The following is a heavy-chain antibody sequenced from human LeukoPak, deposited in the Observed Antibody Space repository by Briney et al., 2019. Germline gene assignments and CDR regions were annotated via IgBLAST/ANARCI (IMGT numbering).Heavy chain of an antibody. CDR3: ARDILGSQTPFDY. J-gene: IGHJ4*02. Sequence: KTGGSLRLSCAASGFTFSSYSMNWVRQAPGKGLEWVSSISSSSSYIYYADSVKGRFTISRDNARNSLYLQMNSLRAEDTAVYYCARDILGSQTPFDYWGQGTLVTVSS. V-gene: IGHV3-21*01. CDR1: GFTFSSYS. D-gene: IGHD1-26*01. CDR2: ISSSSSYI.